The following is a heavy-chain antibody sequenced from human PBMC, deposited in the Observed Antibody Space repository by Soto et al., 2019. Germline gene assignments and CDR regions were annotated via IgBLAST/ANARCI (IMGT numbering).Heavy chain of an antibody. V-gene: IGHV6-1*01. CDR2: TYYRSKWYN. CDR1: GASVSSNSAA. Sequence: PSQPLSLTCAISGASVSSNSAACNWIRQSPSRGLEWLGRTYYRSKWYNDYAVSVKSRITINPDTSKNQFSLQLNSVTPEDTAVYYCARNMHAYQLLYGMDVWGQGTTVTVPS. D-gene: IGHD2-2*01. J-gene: IGHJ6*02. CDR3: ARNMHAYQLLYGMDV.